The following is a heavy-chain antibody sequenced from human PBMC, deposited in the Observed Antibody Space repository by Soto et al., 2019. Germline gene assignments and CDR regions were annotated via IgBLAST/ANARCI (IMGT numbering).Heavy chain of an antibody. Sequence: LRLSFAASGXTFSGSALHWVRQASGKGLEWVGRIRSKANSYATAYAASVKGRFTISRDDSKNTAYLQMNSLKTEDTAVYYCTPSGWPYYFDYWGQGTLVTVSS. J-gene: IGHJ4*02. D-gene: IGHD6-19*01. V-gene: IGHV3-73*01. CDR3: TPSGWPYYFDY. CDR2: IRSKANSYAT. CDR1: GXTFSGSA.